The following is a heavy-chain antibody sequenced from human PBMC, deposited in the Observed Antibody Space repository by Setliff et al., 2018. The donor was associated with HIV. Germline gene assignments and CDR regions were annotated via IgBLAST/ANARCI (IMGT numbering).Heavy chain of an antibody. V-gene: IGHV4-61*05. Sequence: TSETLSLTCTVSGGSIRSSSSYWGWIRQPPGKGLEWIGYIYYSGSTNYNPSLKSRVNISVDTSKNQFSLKLSSVTAADTAVYYCARNYYDSSGYYVAEYYFDYWGQGTLVTVSS. J-gene: IGHJ4*02. CDR3: ARNYYDSSGYYVAEYYFDY. CDR2: IYYSGST. CDR1: GGSIRSSSSY. D-gene: IGHD3-22*01.